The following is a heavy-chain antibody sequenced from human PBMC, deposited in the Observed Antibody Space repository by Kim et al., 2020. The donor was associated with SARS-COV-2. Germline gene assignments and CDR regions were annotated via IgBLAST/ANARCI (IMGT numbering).Heavy chain of an antibody. CDR2: INAGNGNT. V-gene: IGHV1-3*01. J-gene: IGHJ5*02. Sequence: ASVKVSCKASGYTFTSYAMHWVRQAPGQRLEWMGWINAGNGNTKYSQKFQGRVTITRDTSASTAYMELSSLRSEDTAVYYCARDTLRFLEWLFWNGDNWFDPWGQGTLVTVSS. D-gene: IGHD3-3*01. CDR3: ARDTLRFLEWLFWNGDNWFDP. CDR1: GYTFTSYA.